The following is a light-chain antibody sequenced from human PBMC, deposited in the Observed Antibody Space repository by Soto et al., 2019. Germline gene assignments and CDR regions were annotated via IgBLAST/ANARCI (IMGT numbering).Light chain of an antibody. CDR1: QSLVHSDGNTY. CDR2: KIS. V-gene: IGKV2-24*01. J-gene: IGKJ1*01. Sequence: DIVMTQTPLSSRVTLGQPASISCRSSQSLVHSDGNTYLNWLHQRPGQPPRLLLYKISNRFFGVPDRFSGCGAVTHFTLTITRVEAEDVGVYYCVQATQPTWTFGQGTKVEIK. CDR3: VQATQPTWT.